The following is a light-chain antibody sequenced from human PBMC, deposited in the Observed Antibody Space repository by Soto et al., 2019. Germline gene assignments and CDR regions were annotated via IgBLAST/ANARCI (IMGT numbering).Light chain of an antibody. CDR2: DAS. CDR1: QTISIY. J-gene: IGKJ1*01. V-gene: IGKV1-5*01. Sequence: DIQMTQSPSTLSASVGDRVTITCRASQTISIYLAWCQQRPGEAPKLLIYDASTLESGVPARFSGSGSGAEFSLTISSLQPDDFATYYGQQYSSSSPTFGQGTKVEIQ. CDR3: QQYSSSSPT.